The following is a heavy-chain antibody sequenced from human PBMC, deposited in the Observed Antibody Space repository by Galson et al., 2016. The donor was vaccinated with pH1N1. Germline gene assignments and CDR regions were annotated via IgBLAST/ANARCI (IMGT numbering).Heavy chain of an antibody. D-gene: IGHD5-24*01. CDR1: GFTFDDYA. Sequence: SLRLSCAASGFTFDDYAMHWVRQAPGKGLEWVSGLSWNSGSIGYADSVKGRFTISRDNAKNSLYLQMNSLRAEDTSLYYCAKLDGYNWGYFQHWGQGTLVTVSS. J-gene: IGHJ1*01. V-gene: IGHV3-9*01. CDR3: AKLDGYNWGYFQH. CDR2: LSWNSGSI.